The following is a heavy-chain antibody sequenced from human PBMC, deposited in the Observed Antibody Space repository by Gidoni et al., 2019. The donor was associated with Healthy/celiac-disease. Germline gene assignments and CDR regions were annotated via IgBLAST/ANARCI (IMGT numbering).Heavy chain of an antibody. D-gene: IGHD6-13*01. CDR1: GGTFSSYA. CDR2: IIPIFGTA. Sequence: QVQLVQSGAEGKKPGSAVKVSCKASGGTFSSYAISWVRQAPGQGLEWMGGIIPIFGTANYAQKFQGRVTITADESTSTAYMELSSLRSEDTAVYYCARDTSIAAAGHFDYWGQGTLVTVSS. J-gene: IGHJ4*02. CDR3: ARDTSIAAAGHFDY. V-gene: IGHV1-69*01.